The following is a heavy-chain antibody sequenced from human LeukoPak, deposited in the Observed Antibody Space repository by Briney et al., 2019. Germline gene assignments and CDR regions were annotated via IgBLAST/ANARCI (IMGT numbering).Heavy chain of an antibody. CDR2: ICYDGSNK. V-gene: IGHV3-33*06. Sequence: GRSLRLSCAASGFTFSSYGMDWVRPAPGRGLEWVGVICYDGSNKYHADSVKGRFTISRDNSNNTMYLQMNSLRAEDTAVYYCAKGRYFDWLSYTYYFDYWGQGTLVTVSS. CDR1: GFTFSSYG. D-gene: IGHD3-9*01. CDR3: AKGRYFDWLSYTYYFDY. J-gene: IGHJ4*02.